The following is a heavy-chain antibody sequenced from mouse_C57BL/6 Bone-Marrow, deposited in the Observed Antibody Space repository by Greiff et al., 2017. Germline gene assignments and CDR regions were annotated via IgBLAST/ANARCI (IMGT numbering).Heavy chain of an antibody. D-gene: IGHD2-10*01. J-gene: IGHJ3*01. Sequence: EVQGVESGGDLVKPGGSLKLSCAASGFTFSSYGMSWVRQTPDKRLEWVATISSGGSYTYYPDSVKGRFTISRDNAKNTLYLQMSSLKSEDTAMYYWARRAYYGNYWFDYWGQGTLVTVSA. V-gene: IGHV5-6*01. CDR1: GFTFSSYG. CDR3: ARRAYYGNYWFDY. CDR2: ISSGGSYT.